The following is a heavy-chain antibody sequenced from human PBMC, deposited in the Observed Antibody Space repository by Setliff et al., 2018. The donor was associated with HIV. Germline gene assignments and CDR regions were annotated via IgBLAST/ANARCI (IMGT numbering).Heavy chain of an antibody. CDR1: GGSFSGYY. J-gene: IGHJ5*02. D-gene: IGHD3-22*01. V-gene: IGHV4-34*01. Sequence: PSETLSLTCAVYGGSFSGYYWRWIRQPPGKGLEWIGEINHSGSTNYNPSLKSLVTISVDTYKNQFSLKLSSVTAADTALYFCARQTYYYDNSGHNWFDPWGQGTLVTVSS. CDR2: INHSGST. CDR3: ARQTYYYDNSGHNWFDP.